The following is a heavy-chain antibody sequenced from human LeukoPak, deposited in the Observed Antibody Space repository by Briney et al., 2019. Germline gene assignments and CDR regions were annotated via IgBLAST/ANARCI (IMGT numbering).Heavy chain of an antibody. CDR3: AKLALDLPDY. V-gene: IGHV3-30*04. J-gene: IGHJ4*02. Sequence: GRSLRLSCAASGFTFSSYAMHWVRQAPGKGLEWVAVISYDGSNKYYADSVKGRFTISRDNSKNTLYLQMNSLRAEDTAVYYCAKLALDLPDYWGQGTLVTVSS. CDR2: ISYDGSNK. D-gene: IGHD1-1*01. CDR1: GFTFSSYA.